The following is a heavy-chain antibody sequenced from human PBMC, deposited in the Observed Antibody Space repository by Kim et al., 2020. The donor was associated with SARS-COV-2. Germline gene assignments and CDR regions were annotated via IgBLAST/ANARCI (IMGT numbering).Heavy chain of an antibody. J-gene: IGHJ5*02. Sequence: KYSQKFQGRVSITRDTSASTAYMELRSLTSEDTAVYYCTRVAQNPAGFDPWGQGTLVTASS. V-gene: IGHV1-3*01. CDR3: TRVAQNPAGFDP.